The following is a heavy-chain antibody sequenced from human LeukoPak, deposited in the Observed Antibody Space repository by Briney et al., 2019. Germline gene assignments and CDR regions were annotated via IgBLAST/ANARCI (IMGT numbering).Heavy chain of an antibody. CDR1: GFTFSTYA. J-gene: IGHJ4*02. V-gene: IGHV3-21*01. CDR2: MSSGRSYI. CDR3: ARDRPTGASRVFVVE. Sequence: GESLRLSCTASGFTFSTYAMTWVRQAPGKGLEWISSMSSGRSYIYYADSVRGRFTISRDKAKHSLCMEMNNLRAEDTAMYYCARDRPTGASRVFVVEWGQGTLVTVSS. D-gene: IGHD2-15*01.